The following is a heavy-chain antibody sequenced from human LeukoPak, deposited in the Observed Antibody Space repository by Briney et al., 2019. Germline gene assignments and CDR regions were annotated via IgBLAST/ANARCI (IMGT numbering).Heavy chain of an antibody. J-gene: IGHJ5*02. V-gene: IGHV4-31*03. CDR2: IHYSGST. CDR3: ARGEGATVTTFPWFDP. CDR1: GGSISSGGYY. Sequence: PSETLSLTCTVSGGSISSGGYYWSWIRQHPGKGLEWIGYIHYSGSTYYNPSLKSRVTISVDTSKNQFSLKLSSVTAADTAVYYCARGEGATVTTFPWFDPWGQGTLVTVSS. D-gene: IGHD4-17*01.